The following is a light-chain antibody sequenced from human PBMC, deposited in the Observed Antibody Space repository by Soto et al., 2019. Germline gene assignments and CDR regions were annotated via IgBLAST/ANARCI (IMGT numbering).Light chain of an antibody. CDR3: QQYNDYPRT. J-gene: IGKJ1*01. CDR1: QSISKW. CDR2: DAS. V-gene: IGKV1-5*01. Sequence: DIQMTQSPSTLSASVGDRVTITCRASQSISKWLVWYHQKPGKAPNLLIYDASSLESGVPSRFSGSGSGTEFTLTISSLQPDDFATYYCQQYNDYPRTFGQGTKVDIK.